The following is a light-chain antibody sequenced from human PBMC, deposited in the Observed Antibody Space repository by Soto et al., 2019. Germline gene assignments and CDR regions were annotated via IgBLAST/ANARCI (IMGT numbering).Light chain of an antibody. Sequence: EIVLTQSPGTLSLSPGERATLSCRASQSVSSSSYLAWYQQKPGQAPRLLIYGASSRATAIPDRFSGSGSATDFPLTISRLEHEDFAVYYCRQYGSSPSYTFGQGTKLEI. V-gene: IGKV3-20*01. CDR3: RQYGSSPSYT. CDR2: GAS. CDR1: QSVSSSSY. J-gene: IGKJ2*01.